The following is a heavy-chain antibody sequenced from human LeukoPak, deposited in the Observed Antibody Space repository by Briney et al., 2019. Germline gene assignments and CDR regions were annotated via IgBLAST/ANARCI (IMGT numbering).Heavy chain of an antibody. CDR3: ARDKKIYGSGSPPFDY. J-gene: IGHJ4*02. Sequence: SQTLSLTCTVSGGSITSGGSYWTWIRQHPGKGLEWIGYISYSGSTYYNPSLKSRVTISADTSKNQFSLKLSSVTAADTAVYYCARDKKIYGSGSPPFDYWGQGTLVTVSS. V-gene: IGHV4-31*03. CDR2: ISYSGST. CDR1: GGSITSGGSY. D-gene: IGHD3-10*01.